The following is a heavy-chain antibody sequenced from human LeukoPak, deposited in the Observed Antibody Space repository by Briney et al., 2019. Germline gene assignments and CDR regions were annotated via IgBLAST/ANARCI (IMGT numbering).Heavy chain of an antibody. V-gene: IGHV4-59*01. CDR3: ARSDYDLLTGYSAVYFDF. Sequence: PSETLSLTCTVSGGPFSRYYWGWIRQPPGKGLEWIGYIYYSGSTNYNPSLKSRITMSMDRSKKQFSLRLSSVTAADTAVYYCARSDYDLLTGYSAVYFDFWGQGALVTVSP. J-gene: IGHJ4*02. CDR1: GGPFSRYY. D-gene: IGHD3-9*01. CDR2: IYYSGST.